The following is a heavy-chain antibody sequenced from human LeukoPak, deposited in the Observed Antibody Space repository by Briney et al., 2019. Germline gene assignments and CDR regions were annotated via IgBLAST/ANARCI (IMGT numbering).Heavy chain of an antibody. CDR3: VRDWDYDHNYRSGFEY. D-gene: IGHD3-22*01. CDR1: GFTFSSYW. V-gene: IGHV3-7*01. J-gene: IGHJ4*02. Sequence: PGGSLRLSCAASGFTFSSYWMSWVRQAPGKGLEWVANIEEDGSNKYYVDSVKGRFTISRDNARNSLFLQMNSLRVEDTAVYFCVRDWDYDHNYRSGFEYWGQGALVTVSS. CDR2: IEEDGSNK.